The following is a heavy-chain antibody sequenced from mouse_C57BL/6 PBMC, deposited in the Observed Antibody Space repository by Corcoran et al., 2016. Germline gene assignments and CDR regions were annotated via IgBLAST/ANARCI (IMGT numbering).Heavy chain of an antibody. Sequence: EVQLQQSGPELVKPGASVKIPCKASGYTFTDYNMDWVKQSHGKSLEWIGDINPNNGGTIYNQKFKGKATLTVDKSSSTAYMELRSLTSEDTAGYYCARLSYYCGRSYGAYWGQGTLVTVSA. J-gene: IGHJ3*01. V-gene: IGHV1-18*01. D-gene: IGHD1-1*01. CDR2: INPNNGGT. CDR3: ARLSYYCGRSYGAY. CDR1: GYTFTDYN.